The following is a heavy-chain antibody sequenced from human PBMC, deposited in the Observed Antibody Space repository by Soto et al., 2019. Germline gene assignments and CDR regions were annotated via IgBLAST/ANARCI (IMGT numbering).Heavy chain of an antibody. J-gene: IGHJ6*02. Sequence: ASVKVSCKASGYTFTSYYMHWVRQAPGQGLEWMGIINPSGGSTSYAQKFQGRVTMTRDTSTSTVYMELSSLRSEDTAVYYCARVNSYHDSSGFYGMDVWGQGTTVTVSS. D-gene: IGHD3-22*01. CDR3: ARVNSYHDSSGFYGMDV. CDR1: GYTFTSYY. V-gene: IGHV1-46*01. CDR2: INPSGGST.